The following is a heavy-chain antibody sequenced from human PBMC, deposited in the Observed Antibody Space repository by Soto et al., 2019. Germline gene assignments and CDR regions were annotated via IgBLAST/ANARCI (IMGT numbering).Heavy chain of an antibody. Sequence: PSETLSLTCTVSGGSVSSDNYYWSWIRQPPGKGLEWIGYIYYSGSTNYNPSLKSRVAMSLDTSKNQFSLKLSSVTAADTAVYYCDRFTYSGGWYDYWGQGTLVTVSS. CDR3: DRFTYSGGWYDY. CDR2: IYYSGST. J-gene: IGHJ4*02. D-gene: IGHD6-19*01. CDR1: GGSVSSDNYY. V-gene: IGHV4-61*01.